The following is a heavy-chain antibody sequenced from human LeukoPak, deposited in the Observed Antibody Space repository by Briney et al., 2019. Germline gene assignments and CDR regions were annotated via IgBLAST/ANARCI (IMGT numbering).Heavy chain of an antibody. D-gene: IGHD2-2*01. CDR2: ISSSSSYI. J-gene: IGHJ3*02. V-gene: IGHV3-21*01. Sequence: GGSLRLSCAASGFTFSSYSMNWVRQAPGKGLEWVSSISSSSSYIYYADSVKGRFTISRDNAKNSLYLQMNSLRAEDTAVYYCAGCISKNCDDAIDIWGHGTLVTVSS. CDR3: AGCISKNCDDAIDI. CDR1: GFTFSSYS.